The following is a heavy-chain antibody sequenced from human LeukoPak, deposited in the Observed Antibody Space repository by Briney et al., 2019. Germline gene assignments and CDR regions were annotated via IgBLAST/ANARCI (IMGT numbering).Heavy chain of an antibody. Sequence: ASVKVSCKASGYTFTGYYMHWVRQAPGQGLEWMGWINPNSGGTNYAQKFQGRVTMTRDTSISTAYMELSRLRSGDTAVYYCAREWVDTAMVTTLNWFDPWGQGTLVTVSS. D-gene: IGHD5-18*01. CDR3: AREWVDTAMVTTLNWFDP. J-gene: IGHJ5*02. V-gene: IGHV1-2*02. CDR2: INPNSGGT. CDR1: GYTFTGYY.